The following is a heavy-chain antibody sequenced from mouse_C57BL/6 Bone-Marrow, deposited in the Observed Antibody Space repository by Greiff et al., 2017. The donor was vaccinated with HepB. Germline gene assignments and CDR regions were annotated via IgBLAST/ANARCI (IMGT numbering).Heavy chain of an antibody. CDR2: IDPEDGDT. D-gene: IGHD2-5*01. V-gene: IGHV14-1*01. Sequence: VQLQQSGAELVRPGASVKLSCTASGFNIKDYYMHWVKQRPEQGLEWLGRIDPEDGDTEYAPKFQGKATMTADTSSNTAYLQLSSLTSEDTAVYYCTTPYSNYEGGFAYWGQGTLVTVSA. CDR3: TTPYSNYEGGFAY. J-gene: IGHJ3*01. CDR1: GFNIKDYY.